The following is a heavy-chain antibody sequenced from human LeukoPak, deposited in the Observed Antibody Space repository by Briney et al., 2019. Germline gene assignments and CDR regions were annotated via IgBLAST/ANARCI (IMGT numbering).Heavy chain of an antibody. CDR1: GFTFSSYG. D-gene: IGHD2-2*01. CDR3: ARSDCSSTSCYYLDY. Sequence: GGSLRLSCAASGFTFSSYGMHWVRQAPGKGLEWVAVIWYDGSNKYYADSVKGRFTISRDNSKNTLYLQMNSLRAEDTAVYYCARSDCSSTSCYYLDYWGQGTLVTVSS. J-gene: IGHJ4*02. V-gene: IGHV3-33*01. CDR2: IWYDGSNK.